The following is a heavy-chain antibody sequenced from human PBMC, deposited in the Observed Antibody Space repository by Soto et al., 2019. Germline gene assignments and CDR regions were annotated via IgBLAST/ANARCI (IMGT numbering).Heavy chain of an antibody. Sequence: GASVKVSCKASGYTFTSYYMHWVRQAPRQGLEWMGIINPSGGSTSYAQKFQGRVTMTRDTSTSTVYMELSSLRSEDTAVYYCAREAHDYSWGSYRPPPDYWGQGTLVTVSS. D-gene: IGHD3-16*02. CDR3: AREAHDYSWGSYRPPPDY. J-gene: IGHJ4*02. V-gene: IGHV1-46*03. CDR2: INPSGGST. CDR1: GYTFTSYY.